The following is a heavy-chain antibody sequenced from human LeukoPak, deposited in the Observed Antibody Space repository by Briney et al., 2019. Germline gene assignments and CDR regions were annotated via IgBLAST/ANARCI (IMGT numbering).Heavy chain of an antibody. CDR2: IIPIFGTA. J-gene: IGHJ4*02. Sequence: SVKVSCKASGGTFSSYAISWVRQAPGQGLEWMGGIIPIFGTANYAQKFQGRVTMTTDTSTSTAYMELRSLRSDDTAVYYCARAYYYDSRQFDYWGQGTLVTVSS. CDR1: GGTFSSYA. CDR3: ARAYYYDSRQFDY. D-gene: IGHD3-22*01. V-gene: IGHV1-69*05.